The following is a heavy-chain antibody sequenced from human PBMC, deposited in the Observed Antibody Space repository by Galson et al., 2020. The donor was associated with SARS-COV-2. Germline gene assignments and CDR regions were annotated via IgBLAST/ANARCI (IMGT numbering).Heavy chain of an antibody. D-gene: IGHD3-22*01. V-gene: IGHV4-59*01. CDR2: IYYSGST. J-gene: IGHJ4*02. CDR3: ARARAGLLLPDY. CDR1: GGSISSYY. Sequence: SETLSLTCTVSGGSISSYYWSWIRQPPGKGLEWIGYIYYSGSTNYNPSLRSRVTISVDTSKNQFSLKLSSVTAADTAVYYCARARAGLLLPDYWGQGTLVTVSS.